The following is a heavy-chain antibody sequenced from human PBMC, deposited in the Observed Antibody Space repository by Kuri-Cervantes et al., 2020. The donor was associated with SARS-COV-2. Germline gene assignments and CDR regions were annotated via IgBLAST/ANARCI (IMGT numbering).Heavy chain of an antibody. CDR3: ARVLSVRFPYYMDV. Sequence: GGSLRLSCTASGFIFSDYYMTWIRQAPGKGLEWVSYISSSGSTIYYADSVKGRFTISRDNAKNSLYLQMNSLRAEDTAVYYCARVLSVRFPYYMDVWGKGTTVTVSS. V-gene: IGHV3-11*04. J-gene: IGHJ6*03. D-gene: IGHD2-21*01. CDR2: ISSSGSTI. CDR1: GFIFSDYY.